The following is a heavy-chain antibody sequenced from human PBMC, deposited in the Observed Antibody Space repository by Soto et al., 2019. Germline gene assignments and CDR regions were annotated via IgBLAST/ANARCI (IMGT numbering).Heavy chain of an antibody. V-gene: IGHV1-8*02. D-gene: IGHD6-13*01. J-gene: IGHJ6*02. CDR1: GYDFTAYD. CDR3: GRGPSPRAPAGGTPYYYGMDV. CDR2: MNPINGAT. Sequence: ASVQVSCQASGYDFTAYDINWVRQASGQGLEWMGWMNPINGATGSARRFQGRVSMTRNTATNTAYLELTSLRSDDTAVYYCGRGPSPRAPAGGTPYYYGMDVWGQGTTVTVSS.